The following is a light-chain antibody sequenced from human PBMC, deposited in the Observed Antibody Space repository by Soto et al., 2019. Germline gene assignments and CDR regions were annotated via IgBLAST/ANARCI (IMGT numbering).Light chain of an antibody. CDR2: NTS. Sequence: EIVLTQSPATLSLSPGERATLSCRASQTVGSFLAWYQHKPGQAPRLLIYNTSKRVNGIPARFSGSGSGTDFTLTISSLEPEDFAVYYCQQRYNWPPLTFGGGTKVEMK. J-gene: IGKJ4*01. CDR1: QTVGSF. CDR3: QQRYNWPPLT. V-gene: IGKV3-11*01.